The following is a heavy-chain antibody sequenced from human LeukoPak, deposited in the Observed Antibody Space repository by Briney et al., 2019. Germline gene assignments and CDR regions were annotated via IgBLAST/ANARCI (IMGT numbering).Heavy chain of an antibody. V-gene: IGHV4-34*01. CDR2: ISHRGRT. CDR1: GGSLSDYY. Sequence: SETLSLTCAVYGGSLSDYYWSWIRQSPGKGLEWIGEISHRGRTYYNLSLKSRVTISIDTSKNQFSLKVNSVSAADTAAYYCARGGYSYGYFDYWGQGTLVTVSS. D-gene: IGHD5-18*01. J-gene: IGHJ4*02. CDR3: ARGGYSYGYFDY.